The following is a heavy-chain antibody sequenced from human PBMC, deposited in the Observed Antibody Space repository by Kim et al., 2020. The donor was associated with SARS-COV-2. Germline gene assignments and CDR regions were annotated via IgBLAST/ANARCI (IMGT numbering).Heavy chain of an antibody. V-gene: IGHV3-7*03. J-gene: IGHJ3*02. Sequence: GGSLRLSCAASGFTFVSYWMSWVRQAPGKGLEWGANIQRDGSEKYFVDSVKGRFSISRDNAKYSVYLQMNSLRAEDTAVYYCASNANLAVAGTIWGQGTMVTVSS. CDR2: IQRDGSEK. D-gene: IGHD6-19*01. CDR1: GFTFVSYW. CDR3: ASNANLAVAGTI.